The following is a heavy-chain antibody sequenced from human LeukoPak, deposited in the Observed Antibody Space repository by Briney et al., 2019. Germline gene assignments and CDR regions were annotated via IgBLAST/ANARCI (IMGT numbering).Heavy chain of an antibody. CDR2: IYPGDSDT. Sequence: GESLQISCQGSGYSFTSYWIGWVRQMPGKGLEWMGIIYPGDSDTRHSPSFQGQVTISADKSISTAYLQWSSLKASDTAMYYCARSIAVAGALRGAFDIWGQGTMVTVSS. CDR1: GYSFTSYW. J-gene: IGHJ3*02. V-gene: IGHV5-51*01. D-gene: IGHD6-19*01. CDR3: ARSIAVAGALRGAFDI.